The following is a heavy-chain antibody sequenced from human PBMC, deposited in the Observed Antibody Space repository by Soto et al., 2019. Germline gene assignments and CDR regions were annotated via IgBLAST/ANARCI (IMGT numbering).Heavy chain of an antibody. CDR2: ISGSGGST. V-gene: IGHV3-23*01. D-gene: IGHD3-9*01. J-gene: IGHJ4*02. CDR1: GFTFSSYA. Sequence: GGSLRLSCAASGFTFSSYAMSWVRQAPGKGLEWVSAISGSGGSTYYADSVKGRFTISRDNSKNTLYLQMNSLRAEDTAVYYCAKDLIPDWSTPRDRVSDYWGQGTLVTVSS. CDR3: AKDLIPDWSTPRDRVSDY.